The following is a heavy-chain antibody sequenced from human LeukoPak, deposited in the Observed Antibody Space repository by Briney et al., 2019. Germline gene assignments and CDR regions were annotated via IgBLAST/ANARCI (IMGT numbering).Heavy chain of an antibody. CDR3: AKDPKNSGSYVRGFDI. J-gene: IGHJ3*02. CDR1: GFTFSSYS. CDR2: ISSSSSYI. D-gene: IGHD1-26*01. V-gene: IGHV3-21*04. Sequence: KTGGSLRLSCAASGFTFSSYSMNRVRQAPGKGLEWVSSISSSSSYIYFADSVKGRFTISRDNSKNTLYLQMNSLRAEDTAVYYCAKDPKNSGSYVRGFDIWGQGTMVTVSS.